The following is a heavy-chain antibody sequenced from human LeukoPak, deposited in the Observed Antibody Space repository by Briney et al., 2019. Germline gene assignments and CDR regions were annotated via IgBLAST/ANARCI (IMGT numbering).Heavy chain of an antibody. CDR1: GDSISSSSYY. Sequence: PSETLSLTCTVSGDSISSSSYYWSWIRQPAGKGLEWIGRIYTSGSTNYNPSLKSRVTMSVDTSKNQFSLKLSSVTAADTAVYYCARHRRKERTRQLTLTTGFDYWGQGTLVTVSS. CDR2: IYTSGST. J-gene: IGHJ4*02. V-gene: IGHV4-61*02. CDR3: ARHRRKERTRQLTLTTGFDY. D-gene: IGHD6-13*01.